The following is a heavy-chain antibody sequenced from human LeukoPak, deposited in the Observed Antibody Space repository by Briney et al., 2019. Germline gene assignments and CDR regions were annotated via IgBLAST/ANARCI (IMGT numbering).Heavy chain of an antibody. CDR3: AAGPQGPTSGFDY. Sequence: ASVKVSCKASGFTFTSSAMQWVRQARGQRLAWIGWIVVGSGNTNYAQKFQERVTITRDMSTSTAYMELSSLRSEDTAVYYCAAGPQGPTSGFDYWGQGTLVTVSS. V-gene: IGHV1-58*02. D-gene: IGHD1-14*01. CDR2: IVVGSGNT. J-gene: IGHJ4*02. CDR1: GFTFTSSA.